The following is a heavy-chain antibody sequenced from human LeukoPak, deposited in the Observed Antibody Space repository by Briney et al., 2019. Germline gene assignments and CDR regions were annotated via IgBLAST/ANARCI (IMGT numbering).Heavy chain of an antibody. J-gene: IGHJ3*02. CDR2: INTGGSST. Sequence: GGPQSLSCAVSEFTLSRSWMHWLHQPAGKGVVWVSRINTGGSSTAYADSVKGRFPNSRDNAENTLYLQLNSLRVEDTAVYYCASPYSSALANVLDMWGQGTMVTVPS. CDR3: ASPYSSALANVLDM. D-gene: IGHD6-19*01. CDR1: EFTLSRSW. V-gene: IGHV3-74*01.